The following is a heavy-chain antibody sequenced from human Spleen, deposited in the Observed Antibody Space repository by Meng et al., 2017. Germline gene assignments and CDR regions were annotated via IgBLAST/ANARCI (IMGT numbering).Heavy chain of an antibody. Sequence: QRQLQQWGAGLLKPSETLSLTCAVYGGSFSGYYWSWIRQPPGKGLEWIGEINHSGNTNYNPSLKSRVTISVDTSKNQFSLKLSSVTAADTAVYYCARGGDIVATITLDYWGQGTLVTVSS. V-gene: IGHV4-34*01. CDR3: ARGGDIVATITLDY. J-gene: IGHJ4*02. D-gene: IGHD5-12*01. CDR1: GGSFSGYY. CDR2: INHSGNT.